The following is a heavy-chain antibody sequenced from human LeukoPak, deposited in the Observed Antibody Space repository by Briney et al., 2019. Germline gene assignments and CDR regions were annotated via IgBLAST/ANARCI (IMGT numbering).Heavy chain of an antibody. Sequence: SETLSLTCTGSGGSISSYYWSWIRQPPGKGLEWIGYIYYSGSTNYNPSLKSRVTISVDTSKNQFSLKLSSVTAADTAVYYCARLRSGSYSFDYWGQGTLVTVSS. J-gene: IGHJ4*02. D-gene: IGHD1-26*01. CDR3: ARLRSGSYSFDY. V-gene: IGHV4-59*08. CDR1: GGSISSYY. CDR2: IYYSGST.